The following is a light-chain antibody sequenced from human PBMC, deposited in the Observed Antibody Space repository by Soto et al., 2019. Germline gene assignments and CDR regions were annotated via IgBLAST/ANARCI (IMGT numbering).Light chain of an antibody. CDR1: QSLSNTY. V-gene: IGKV3D-7*01. J-gene: IGKJ4*01. CDR2: GAS. Sequence: EIVMIQSPVTLSLSPGDRATLSCRASQSLSNTYISWYQQKPGQAPRLLIYGASTRATGIPARFSGSGSGTDFTLTISSLQPEDFALYYCHQDFDLPLTFGGGTKVDIK. CDR3: HQDFDLPLT.